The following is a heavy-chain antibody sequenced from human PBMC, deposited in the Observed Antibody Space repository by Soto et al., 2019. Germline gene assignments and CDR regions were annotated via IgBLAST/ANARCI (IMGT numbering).Heavy chain of an antibody. V-gene: IGHV1-18*01. CDR1: GYAVTISV. CDR2: ISAYNGNT. CDR3: ARESLRGGDYIAFDI. Sequence: SVKIACTASGYAVTISVVTGLLKAPGQGLEWMGWISAYNGNTNYAQKLQGRVTMTTDTSTSTAYMELRSLRSDDTAVYYCARESLRGGDYIAFDIWGQGTMVTVSS. D-gene: IGHD2-21*02. J-gene: IGHJ3*02.